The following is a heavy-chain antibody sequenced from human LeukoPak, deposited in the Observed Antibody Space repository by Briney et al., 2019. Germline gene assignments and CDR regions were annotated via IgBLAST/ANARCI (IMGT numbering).Heavy chain of an antibody. CDR3: EKHFSGWPYKCFDP. CDR2: ISDSDGNT. D-gene: IGHD6-19*01. J-gene: IGHJ5*02. Sequence: GGSLRHSCVASGFTFSSYAMNWVRQAPGKGLEWGSLISDSDGNTYYADSVKGRFTISRDNSKNTLYLQMNSLRAEDTAVYYCEKHFSGWPYKCFDPWGQGTLVIVSS. CDR1: GFTFSSYA. V-gene: IGHV3-23*01.